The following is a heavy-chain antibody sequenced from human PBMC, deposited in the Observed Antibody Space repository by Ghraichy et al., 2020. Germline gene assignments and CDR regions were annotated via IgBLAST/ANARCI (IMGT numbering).Heavy chain of an antibody. Sequence: GGSLRLSCAASGFTFSSYAMSWVRQAPGKGLEWVSAISGSGGSTYYADSVKGRFTISRDNSKNTLYLQMNSLRAEDTAVYYCAKDDQSITMIPDYYYYMDVWGKGTTVTVSS. J-gene: IGHJ6*03. D-gene: IGHD3-22*01. V-gene: IGHV3-23*01. CDR1: GFTFSSYA. CDR3: AKDDQSITMIPDYYYYMDV. CDR2: ISGSGGST.